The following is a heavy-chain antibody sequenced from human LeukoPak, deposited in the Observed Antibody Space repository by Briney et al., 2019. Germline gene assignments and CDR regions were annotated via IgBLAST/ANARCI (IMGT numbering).Heavy chain of an antibody. V-gene: IGHV4-34*01. J-gene: IGHJ4*02. Sequence: PSGTLSLTCAVYGGSFSGYYWSWIRQPPGKGLEWIGEINHSGSTNYNPSLKSRVTISVDTSKNQFSLKLSSVTAADTAVYYCARGRPYIVVVPAAEREDDYWGQGTLVTVSS. CDR2: INHSGST. CDR3: ARGRPYIVVVPAAEREDDY. D-gene: IGHD2-2*01. CDR1: GGSFSGYY.